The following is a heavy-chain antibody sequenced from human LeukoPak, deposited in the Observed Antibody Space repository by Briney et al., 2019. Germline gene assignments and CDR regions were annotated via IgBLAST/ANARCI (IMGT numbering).Heavy chain of an antibody. CDR3: ARDGVLGGLFVWDY. CDR1: GGSIGRYY. V-gene: IGHV4-59*01. J-gene: IGHJ4*02. D-gene: IGHD3-16*01. Sequence: SETLSLTCTVSGGSIGRYYWSWIRQPPGKGLEWIGYIYSSGSTNYNPSLKSRVTISVDTSKNQFSLKLSPVTAADTAVYYCARDGVLGGLFVWDYWGQGTLVTVSS. CDR2: IYSSGST.